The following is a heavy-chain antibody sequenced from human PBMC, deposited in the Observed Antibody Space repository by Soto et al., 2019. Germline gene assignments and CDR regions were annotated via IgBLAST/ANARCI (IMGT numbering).Heavy chain of an antibody. V-gene: IGHV4-59*01. J-gene: IGHJ4*02. D-gene: IGHD3-22*01. CDR3: ARSRGGYFDY. CDR1: GVSISSYY. Sequence: QVQLQESGPGLVKPSETLSLTCTVSGVSISSYYWSWIRQPPGKGLEWIGYVYYSGSTNYNPSLKRRVTISEDTSKNPFSLKLSSVTAADTAVYYCARSRGGYFDYWGQGTLVTVSS. CDR2: VYYSGST.